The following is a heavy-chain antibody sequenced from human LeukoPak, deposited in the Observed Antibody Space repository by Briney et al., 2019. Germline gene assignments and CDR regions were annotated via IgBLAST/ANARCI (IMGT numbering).Heavy chain of an antibody. CDR3: ASGGMGARKFYSDPFHY. D-gene: IGHD2-15*01. J-gene: IGHJ4*02. Sequence: GGSLRLSCAASGFTVSSNYMSWVRQAPRQGLALVSILYSAGATYYADSVKGRFTISRDNSKNTLYLQMNSLRAEDTAVYYCASGGMGARKFYSDPFHYWGQGTLVTVSS. CDR1: GFTVSSNY. V-gene: IGHV3-53*01. CDR2: LYSAGAT.